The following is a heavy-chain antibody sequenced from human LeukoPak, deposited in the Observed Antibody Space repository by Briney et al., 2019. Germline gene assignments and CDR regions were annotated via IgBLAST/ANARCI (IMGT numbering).Heavy chain of an antibody. CDR2: ISSTTSYT. D-gene: IGHD3-10*01. Sequence: PGGSLRLSCAASGFTFSDYYMSWIRQAPGKGLEWLSYISSTTSYTDYADSVKGRFTISRDNAKNSLYLQMNSLRAEDTAVYYCAKTGRGGMTGAFDIWGQGTMVTVSS. CDR3: AKTGRGGMTGAFDI. J-gene: IGHJ3*02. CDR1: GFTFSDYY. V-gene: IGHV3-11*03.